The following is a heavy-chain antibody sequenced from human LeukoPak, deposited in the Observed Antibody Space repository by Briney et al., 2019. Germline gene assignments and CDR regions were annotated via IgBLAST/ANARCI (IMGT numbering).Heavy chain of an antibody. D-gene: IGHD3-22*01. CDR2: IYYSGST. CDR3: ARGPWDDSSGHYLPFDY. Sequence: SETLSLTCTVSGGSISSYHWSWIRQPPGKGLEWIGYIYYSGSTNYNPSLKSRVTISVDTSKNQFSLKLSSVTAADTAVYYCARGPWDDSSGHYLPFDYWGQGTLVTVSS. CDR1: GGSISSYH. J-gene: IGHJ4*02. V-gene: IGHV4-59*01.